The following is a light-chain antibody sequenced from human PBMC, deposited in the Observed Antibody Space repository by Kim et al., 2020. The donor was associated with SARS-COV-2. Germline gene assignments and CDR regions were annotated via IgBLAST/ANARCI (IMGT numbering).Light chain of an antibody. Sequence: DIQMTQSPSSLSASVGDGVTITCRASRSINNFLNWYQQKPGKAPKLLISGSSSLQSGVPSRFSGSGSGTDFTLTISSLQPEDFATYSCQQRSSSNTFGQGPKLEI. V-gene: IGKV1-39*01. CDR2: GSS. CDR1: RSINNF. J-gene: IGKJ2*01. CDR3: QQRSSSNT.